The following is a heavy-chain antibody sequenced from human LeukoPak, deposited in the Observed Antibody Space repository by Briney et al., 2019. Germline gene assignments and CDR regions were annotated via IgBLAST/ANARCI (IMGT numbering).Heavy chain of an antibody. V-gene: IGHV6-1*01. CDR3: ARGGSGWSVSLFDP. CDR1: GDSVSSNSAA. D-gene: IGHD6-13*01. Sequence: SQTLSLTCALSGDSVSSNSAAWNWIRQSPSRGLEWLGRTYYRSKWYYDYAVSVKSRVTINPDTSKNQFSLQLNSVTPEDTAVYYCARGGSGWSVSLFDPWGQGALVTVSS. CDR2: TYYRSKWYY. J-gene: IGHJ5*02.